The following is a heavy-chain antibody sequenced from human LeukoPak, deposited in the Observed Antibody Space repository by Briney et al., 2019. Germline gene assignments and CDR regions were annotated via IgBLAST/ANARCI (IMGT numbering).Heavy chain of an antibody. CDR2: INHSGST. CDR1: GGSFSGYY. V-gene: IGHV4-34*01. Sequence: SETLSLTCAVYGGSFSGYYWSWIRQPPGKGLEWIGEINHSGSTNYNPSLKSRVTISVDTSKNQFSLKLSSVTAADTAVYYCARDIVGAAYYWFDPWGQGTLVTVSS. CDR3: ARDIVGAAYYWFDP. J-gene: IGHJ5*02. D-gene: IGHD1-26*01.